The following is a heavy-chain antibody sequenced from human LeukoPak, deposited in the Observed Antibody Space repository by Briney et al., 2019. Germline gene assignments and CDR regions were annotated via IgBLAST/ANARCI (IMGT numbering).Heavy chain of an antibody. Sequence: GGSLRLSCAASGFTFSSYSMNWVRQAPGKGLEWVAVISYDGSNKYYADSVKGRFTISRDNSKNTLYLQMNSLRAEDTAVYYCAKVARGCGGSCQDETDYWGQGTLVTVSS. J-gene: IGHJ4*02. CDR3: AKVARGCGGSCQDETDY. CDR1: GFTFSSYS. V-gene: IGHV3-30*18. CDR2: ISYDGSNK. D-gene: IGHD2-15*01.